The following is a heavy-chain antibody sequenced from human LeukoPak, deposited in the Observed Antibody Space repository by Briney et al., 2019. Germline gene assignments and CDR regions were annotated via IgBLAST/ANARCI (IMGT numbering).Heavy chain of an antibody. CDR2: ISAYNGNT. Sequence: ASVKVSCKASGYTFTSYGISWVRQAPGQGLEWMGWISAYNGNTNYAQKLQGRVTMTTDTSTSTAYMELRSLRSDDTAVYYCAREVGYCSSTSCSPGAFDIWGQGTMVTVSS. V-gene: IGHV1-18*01. CDR1: GYTFTSYG. D-gene: IGHD2-2*01. J-gene: IGHJ3*02. CDR3: AREVGYCSSTSCSPGAFDI.